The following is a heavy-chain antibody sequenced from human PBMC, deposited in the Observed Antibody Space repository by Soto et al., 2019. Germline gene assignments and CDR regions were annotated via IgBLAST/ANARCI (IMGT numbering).Heavy chain of an antibody. Sequence: TVAYGTIVNLGDYLTWIRKPPGKGLEWIGSIYYDGSTHYYPSLESRVTISADMSKNQFSLRLNSVTAADTAVYYCARPYYDSSGYWGAMDIWGQGTMVTVSS. J-gene: IGHJ3*02. CDR2: IYYDGST. D-gene: IGHD3-22*01. CDR1: YGTIVNLGDY. V-gene: IGHV4-39*01. CDR3: ARPYYDSSGYWGAMDI.